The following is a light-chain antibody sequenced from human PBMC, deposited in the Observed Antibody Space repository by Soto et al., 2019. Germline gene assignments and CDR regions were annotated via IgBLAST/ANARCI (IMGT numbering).Light chain of an antibody. CDR1: SSDVGYYNY. J-gene: IGLJ2*01. V-gene: IGLV2-14*01. CDR2: EVS. CDR3: SSYTGSSTAVV. Sequence: QSALTQPASVSGSPGQSITISCTGTSSDVGYYNYVSWYQQHPGKAPKLMISEVSNRPSGVSNRFSGSKSGNTASLTISGLQAEDEADYYCSSYTGSSTAVVFGGGTKVTVL.